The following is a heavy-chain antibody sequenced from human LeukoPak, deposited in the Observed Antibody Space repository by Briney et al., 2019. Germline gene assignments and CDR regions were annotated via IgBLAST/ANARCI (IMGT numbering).Heavy chain of an antibody. D-gene: IGHD3-9*01. CDR2: VHDSGST. Sequence: SETLSLTCTVSGASITTYYWSWIRQSPGKGLEWIGYVHDSGSTNYNPSLSGRVTISADTSKNQFSLSLNSVTSADTAVYYCARGGPGYDNWRYYIDYWGQGTLVTVSS. CDR1: GASITTYY. CDR3: ARGGPGYDNWRYYIDY. V-gene: IGHV4-59*01. J-gene: IGHJ4*02.